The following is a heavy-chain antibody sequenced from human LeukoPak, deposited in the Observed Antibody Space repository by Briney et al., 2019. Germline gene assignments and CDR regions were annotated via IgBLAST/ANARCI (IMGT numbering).Heavy chain of an antibody. J-gene: IGHJ4*02. D-gene: IGHD3-10*01. CDR2: ISYDGSNK. Sequence: GRSLRLSCAASGFTFSSYAMHWVRQAPGKGLEWVAVISYDGSNKYYADSVKGRFTISRDNSKSTLYLQMNSLRAEDTAVYYCAREYSGSGSFDCWGQGTLVTVSS. CDR1: GFTFSSYA. V-gene: IGHV3-30*04. CDR3: AREYSGSGSFDC.